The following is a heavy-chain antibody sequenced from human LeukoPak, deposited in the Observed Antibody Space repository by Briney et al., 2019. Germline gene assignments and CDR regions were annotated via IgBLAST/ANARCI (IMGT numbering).Heavy chain of an antibody. Sequence: PSETLSLTCTVPGGSISSYYWSWIRQPPGKGLEWIGYIYYSGSTNYNPSLKSRVTISVDTSKNQFSLKLSSVTAADTAVYYCARRVVPAAFDPWGQGTLVTVSS. V-gene: IGHV4-59*08. J-gene: IGHJ5*02. D-gene: IGHD2-2*01. CDR2: IYYSGST. CDR1: GGSISSYY. CDR3: ARRVVPAAFDP.